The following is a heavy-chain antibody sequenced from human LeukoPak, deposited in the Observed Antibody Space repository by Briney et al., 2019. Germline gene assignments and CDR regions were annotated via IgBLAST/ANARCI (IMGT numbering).Heavy chain of an antibody. CDR1: GFTFSSYE. Sequence: GGSLRLSCAASGFTFSSYEMNWVRQAPGKGLEWASYISSSGSTIYYADSVKGRFTISRDNAKNSLYLQMNSLRAEDTAVYYCARDLAFSWSNWFDPWGQGTLVTVSS. CDR2: ISSSGSTI. J-gene: IGHJ5*02. CDR3: ARDLAFSWSNWFDP. V-gene: IGHV3-48*03. D-gene: IGHD6-13*01.